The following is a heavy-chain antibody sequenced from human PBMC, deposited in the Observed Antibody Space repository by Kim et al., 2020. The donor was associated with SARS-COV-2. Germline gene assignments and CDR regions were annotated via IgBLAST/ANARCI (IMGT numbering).Heavy chain of an antibody. V-gene: IGHV4-30-2*01. CDR3: ARAGYDFWSGYHQAGAFDI. CDR1: GGSISSGGYS. CDR2: IYHSGST. D-gene: IGHD3-3*01. J-gene: IGHJ3*02. Sequence: SETLSLTCAVSGGSISSGGYSWSWIRQPPGKGLEWIGYIYHSGSTYYNPSLKSRVTISVDRSKNQFSLKLSSVTAADTAVYYCARAGYDFWSGYHQAGAFDIWGQGTMVTVSS.